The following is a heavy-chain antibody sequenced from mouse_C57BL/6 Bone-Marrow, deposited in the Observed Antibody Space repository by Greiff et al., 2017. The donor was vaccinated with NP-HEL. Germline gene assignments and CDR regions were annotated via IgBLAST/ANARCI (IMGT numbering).Heavy chain of an antibody. V-gene: IGHV1-59*01. CDR2: IDPSDSYT. D-gene: IGHD3-2*02. Sequence: QVQLKQPGAELVRPGTSVKLSCKASGYTFTSYWMHWVKQRPGQGLEWIGVIDPSDSYTNYNQKFKGKATLTVDTSSSTAYMQLSSLTSEDSAVYYCARSSAQATGWYFDVWGTGTTVTVSS. CDR1: GYTFTSYW. CDR3: ARSSAQATGWYFDV. J-gene: IGHJ1*03.